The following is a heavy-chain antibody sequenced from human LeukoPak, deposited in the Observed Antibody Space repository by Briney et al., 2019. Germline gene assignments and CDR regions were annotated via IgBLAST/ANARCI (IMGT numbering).Heavy chain of an antibody. CDR2: IRSKANSYAT. V-gene: IGHV3-73*01. J-gene: IGHJ3*02. CDR3: KSEGTLAGTGDVFDI. CDR1: GFTFSGSA. D-gene: IGHD6-19*01. Sequence: QTGGSLRLSCAASGFTFSGSAMQWVRQASGKGLEWVGRIRSKANSYATTYAASVKGRFTISRDDSKNTAYLQMNSLKTEDTAVYYCKSEGTLAGTGDVFDIWGQGTMVTVSS.